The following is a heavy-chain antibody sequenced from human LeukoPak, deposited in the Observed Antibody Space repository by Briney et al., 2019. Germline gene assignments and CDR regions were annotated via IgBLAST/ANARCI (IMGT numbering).Heavy chain of an antibody. CDR1: GGSFSGYY. V-gene: IGHV4-34*01. CDR3: ARQSVGFGEFNFDY. CDR2: INHSGST. Sequence: SETLSLTCAVYGGSFSGYYWSWIRQPPGKGLEWIGEINHSGSTNYNPSLKSRVTISVDTSKNQFSLKLSSVTAADTAVYYCARQSVGFGEFNFDYWGQGTLVTVSS. D-gene: IGHD3-10*01. J-gene: IGHJ4*02.